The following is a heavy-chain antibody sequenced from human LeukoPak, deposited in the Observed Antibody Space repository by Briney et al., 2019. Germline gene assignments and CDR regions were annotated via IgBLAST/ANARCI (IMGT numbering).Heavy chain of an antibody. Sequence: SETLSLTCAVYGGSFSGYYWSWIRQPPGKGLEWIGEINHSGSTNYNPSLKSRVTISVDTSKNQFSLKLSSVTAADTAVYYCAREWGPYYYGSGSYYNSYFVYWGQGTLVTVSS. CDR3: AREWGPYYYGSGSYYNSYFVY. CDR2: INHSGST. CDR1: GGSFSGYY. V-gene: IGHV4-34*01. J-gene: IGHJ4*02. D-gene: IGHD3-10*01.